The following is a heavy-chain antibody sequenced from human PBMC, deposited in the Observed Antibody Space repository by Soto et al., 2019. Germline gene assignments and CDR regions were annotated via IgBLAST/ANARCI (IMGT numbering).Heavy chain of an antibody. CDR2: IIPIFGTA. V-gene: IGHV1-69*12. Sequence: QVQLVQSGAEVKKPGSSVKVSCKASGGTFSSYAISWVRQAPGQGLEWMGGIIPIFGTANYAQKFQGRVTITADESTSTAYMELSSLRSEDTAVYYCARDFRPEDYVWGSYRYKGGVYYYYGMDVW. CDR3: ARDFRPEDYVWGSYRYKGGVYYYYGMDV. J-gene: IGHJ6*01. CDR1: GGTFSSYA. D-gene: IGHD3-16*02.